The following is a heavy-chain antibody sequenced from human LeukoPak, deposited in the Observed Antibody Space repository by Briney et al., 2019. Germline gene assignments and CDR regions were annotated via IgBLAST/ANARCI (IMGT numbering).Heavy chain of an antibody. D-gene: IGHD1-1*01. Sequence: GGSLRLSCAASGFSFSTYAMSWVRESPARGLEWVSSLRGNGDTSYADSVKGRFTLSRDDSRNTVYLQLNNLRVEDTARYYCAKANWVSNADAVSWGQGTVVTVSS. CDR1: GFSFSTYA. J-gene: IGHJ4*02. V-gene: IGHV3-23*01. CDR2: LRGNGDT. CDR3: AKANWVSNADAVS.